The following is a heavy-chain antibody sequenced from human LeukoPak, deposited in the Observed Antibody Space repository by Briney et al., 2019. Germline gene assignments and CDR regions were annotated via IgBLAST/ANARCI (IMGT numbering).Heavy chain of an antibody. CDR2: IYYSGST. D-gene: IGHD3-10*01. Sequence: SQTLSLTCTVSGGSISSGAYYWSWIRQPPGKGLEWIGYIYYSGSTYYNPSLKSRVTISVDTSKNQFSLKLSSVTAADTAVYYCARETPPYYYGSGSSSNFDYWGQGTLVTVSS. CDR1: GGSISSGAYY. J-gene: IGHJ4*02. V-gene: IGHV4-30-4*08. CDR3: ARETPPYYYGSGSSSNFDY.